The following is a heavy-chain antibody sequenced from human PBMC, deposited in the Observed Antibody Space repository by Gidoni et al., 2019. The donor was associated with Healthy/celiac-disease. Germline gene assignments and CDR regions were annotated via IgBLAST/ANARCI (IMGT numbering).Heavy chain of an antibody. CDR1: GFTCSSYG. CDR2: IWYDGSNK. Sequence: QVQLVESGGGVVQPGRSLRLSCAASGFTCSSYGMHWVRQAPGKGLEWVAVIWYDGSNKYYADSVKGRFTISRDNSKNTQYLQMNSLRAEDTAVYYCARSDVRPAMVRGVITNDAFDIWGQGTMVTVSS. CDR3: ARSDVRPAMVRGVITNDAFDI. J-gene: IGHJ3*02. V-gene: IGHV3-33*01. D-gene: IGHD3-10*01.